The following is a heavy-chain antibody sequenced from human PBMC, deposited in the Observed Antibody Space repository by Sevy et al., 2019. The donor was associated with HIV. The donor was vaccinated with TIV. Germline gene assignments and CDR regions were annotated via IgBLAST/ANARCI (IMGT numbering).Heavy chain of an antibody. V-gene: IGHV3-30*02. J-gene: IGHJ5*02. CDR3: ARETDNSARCLDP. CDR1: GFTFNFHG. Sequence: GGSLRLSCAASGFTFNFHGMHWVRQAPGKGLEWVAFIWHDGSNKYMADSVKGRFTISRDNSKNTLFLQMNSLTVEDTAVYYCARETDNSARCLDPWGQGTPVTVSS. CDR2: IWHDGSNK. D-gene: IGHD4-4*01.